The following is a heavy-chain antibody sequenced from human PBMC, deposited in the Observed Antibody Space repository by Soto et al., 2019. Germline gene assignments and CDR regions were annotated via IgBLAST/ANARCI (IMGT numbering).Heavy chain of an antibody. D-gene: IGHD2-2*01. Sequence: ASVKASCKASGYTFTDYDVNWVRQATGQGLEWMGRINPNTGNTGYAQKFQGRVTMTRDTSISTAYMELSSLRSEDTAVYYCERGNILVPADNYWGQ. CDR1: GYTFTDYD. V-gene: IGHV1-8*01. CDR3: ERGNILVPADNY. CDR2: INPNTGNT. J-gene: IGHJ4*01.